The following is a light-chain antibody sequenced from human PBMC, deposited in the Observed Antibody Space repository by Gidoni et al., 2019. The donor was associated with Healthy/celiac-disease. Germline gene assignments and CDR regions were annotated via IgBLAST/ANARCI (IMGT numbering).Light chain of an antibody. CDR1: QSHLHSNGYNY. CDR3: MQALQTPKT. Sequence: DIVMTQSPLSLPVTPGEPASISCRSSQSHLHSNGYNYLDWYLQKPGQSPQLLIYLGSNRASGVPDRFSGSGSGTDFTLKISRVEAEDVGVYYCMQALQTPKTFXXXTKLEIK. J-gene: IGKJ2*01. CDR2: LGS. V-gene: IGKV2-28*01.